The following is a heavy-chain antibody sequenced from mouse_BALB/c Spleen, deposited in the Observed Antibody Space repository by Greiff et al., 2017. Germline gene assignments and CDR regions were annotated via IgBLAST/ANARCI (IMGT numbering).Heavy chain of an antibody. J-gene: IGHJ4*01. CDR3: ANLRYAMDY. CDR1: GFTFSSYG. D-gene: IGHD1-1*01. CDR2: ISSGGSYT. V-gene: IGHV5-6*01. Sequence: EVKVVESGGDLVKPGGSLKLSCAASGFTFSSYGMSWVSQTPDKRLEWVATISSGGSYTYYPDSVKGRFTISRDNAKNTLYLQMSRLKSEDTAMYYCANLRYAMDYWGQGTSVTVSS.